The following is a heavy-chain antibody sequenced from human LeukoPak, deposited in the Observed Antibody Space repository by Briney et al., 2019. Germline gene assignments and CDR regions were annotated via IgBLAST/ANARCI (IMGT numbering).Heavy chain of an antibody. J-gene: IGHJ6*03. CDR2: IYTSGST. D-gene: IGHD3-10*01. Sequence: SETLSLTCTVSGGSISSYYWSWIRQPPGKGLEWIGYIYTSGSTNHNPSLKSRVTISVDTSKNQFSLKLSSVTAADTAVYYCAREGNLGEPYYYYYMDVWGKGTTVTVSS. CDR1: GGSISSYY. CDR3: AREGNLGEPYYYYYMDV. V-gene: IGHV4-4*09.